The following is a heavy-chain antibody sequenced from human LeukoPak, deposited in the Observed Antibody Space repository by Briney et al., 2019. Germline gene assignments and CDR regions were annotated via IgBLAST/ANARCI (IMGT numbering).Heavy chain of an antibody. D-gene: IGHD3-22*01. J-gene: IGHJ5*02. CDR3: ARHSSVLNSFDP. V-gene: IGHV5-10-1*01. Sequence: GGSLRLSCKGSAYXFTNYWISWVRQMPGKGLEWMGRIDPGDSQTNYSPSFQGHVTISADKSISTAYLQWSSLKASDTAMYYCARHSSVLNSFDPWGQGTVVTVSS. CDR1: AYXFTNYW. CDR2: IDPGDSQT.